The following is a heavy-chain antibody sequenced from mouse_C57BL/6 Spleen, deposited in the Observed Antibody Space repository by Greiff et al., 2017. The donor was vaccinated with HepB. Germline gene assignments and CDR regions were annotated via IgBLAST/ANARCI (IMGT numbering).Heavy chain of an antibody. CDR2: IDPETGGT. J-gene: IGHJ3*01. CDR1: GYTFTDYE. D-gene: IGHD2-5*01. Sequence: LQQSGAELVRPGASVTLSCKASGYTFTDYEMHWVKQTPVHGLEWIGAIDPETGGTAYNQKFKGKAILTADKSSSTAYMELRSLTSEDSAVYYCTPYYSNWFAYWGQGTLVTVSA. CDR3: TPYYSNWFAY. V-gene: IGHV1-15*01.